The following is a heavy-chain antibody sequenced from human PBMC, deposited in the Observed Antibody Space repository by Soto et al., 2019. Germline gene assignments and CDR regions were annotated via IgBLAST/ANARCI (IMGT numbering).Heavy chain of an antibody. V-gene: IGHV1-18*01. J-gene: IGHJ6*02. D-gene: IGHD6-6*01. CDR2: ISVYNGNA. CDR1: GYTFTSYG. Sequence: GASVKVSCKASGYTFTSYGISWVRQAPGQGLEWMGWISVYNGNANYAQNLQGRVTMTTDTSTSTAYMELRSLRSDDTAVYYCARVRGELVNHFYYYYGMDVWGQGTTVTVSS. CDR3: ARVRGELVNHFYYYYGMDV.